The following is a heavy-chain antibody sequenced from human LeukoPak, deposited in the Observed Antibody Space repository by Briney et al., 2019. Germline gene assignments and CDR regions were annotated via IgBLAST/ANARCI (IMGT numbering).Heavy chain of an antibody. CDR1: GFTFSSYD. Sequence: PGGSLRLSCAASGFTFSSYDMHWVRQAPGKGLEWVAFIRYDGSDKYYADSVKGRITISRDNSKNTLDLQMHSLRAEDTAMYYCAKDGEWQLRGHLYCDLWGRGTLVTVSS. CDR3: AKDGEWQLRGHLYCDL. D-gene: IGHD1-26*01. CDR2: IRYDGSDK. J-gene: IGHJ2*01. V-gene: IGHV3-30*02.